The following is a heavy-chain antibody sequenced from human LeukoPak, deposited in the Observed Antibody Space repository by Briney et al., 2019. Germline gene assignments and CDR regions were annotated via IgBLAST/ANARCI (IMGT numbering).Heavy chain of an antibody. J-gene: IGHJ4*02. V-gene: IGHV4-39*01. CDR3: ARVVPMYSSDWYDDY. Sequence: SEALSLTCTVSGGSISSSSYYWGWIRQPPGKGLEWIGTIYYSGSTYYNPSLKSRVTISVDTSKNQFSLKLSSVTAADTAVYYCARVVPMYSSDWYDDYWGQGTLVTVSS. D-gene: IGHD6-19*01. CDR2: IYYSGST. CDR1: GGSISSSSYY.